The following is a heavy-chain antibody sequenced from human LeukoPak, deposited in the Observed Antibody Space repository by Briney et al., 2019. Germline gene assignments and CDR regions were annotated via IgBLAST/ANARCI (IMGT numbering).Heavy chain of an antibody. CDR2: IYYSGST. V-gene: IGHV4-30-4*01. CDR1: GGSISSGDYY. CDR3: ARGVGSSWYGD. J-gene: IGHJ4*02. D-gene: IGHD6-13*01. Sequence: SQTLSLTCTVYGGSISSGDYYWTWIRQPPGKGLEWIGYIYYSGSTYYNPSLKSRLTISVDTSKKQFSLKLTSVTAADTAVYFCARGVGSSWYGDWGQGTLVTVYS.